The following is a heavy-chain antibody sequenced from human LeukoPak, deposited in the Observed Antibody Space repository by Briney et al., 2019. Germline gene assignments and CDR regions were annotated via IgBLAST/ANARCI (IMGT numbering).Heavy chain of an antibody. CDR1: GFTFSSCA. D-gene: IGHD2-8*01. V-gene: IGHV3-23*01. Sequence: PGGSLRLSCVASGFTFSSCAMNWVRQASGKGLEWLSLISDSPDITYYTDSVKGRFTISRSNSNNTVYLQMNNLRAEDTAVYYCARRARVRMVYFYYFMDIWGKGTTVTVSS. CDR2: ISDSPDIT. CDR3: ARRARVRMVYFYYFMDI. J-gene: IGHJ6*03.